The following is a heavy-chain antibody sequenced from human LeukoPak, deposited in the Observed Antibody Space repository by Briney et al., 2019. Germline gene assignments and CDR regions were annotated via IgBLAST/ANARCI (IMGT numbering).Heavy chain of an antibody. D-gene: IGHD5/OR15-5a*01. V-gene: IGHV4-30-4*08. J-gene: IGHJ4*02. Sequence: PSQTLSLTCTVSGGSISSGDYYWSWIRQPPGKGLEWIGYIYYSGSTYYNPSLKSRVTISVDTSKNQFSLKLSSVTAAHTAVYYCARGGVYPYYFDYCGQGTLVTVSS. CDR3: ARGGVYPYYFDY. CDR1: GGSISSGDYY. CDR2: IYYSGST.